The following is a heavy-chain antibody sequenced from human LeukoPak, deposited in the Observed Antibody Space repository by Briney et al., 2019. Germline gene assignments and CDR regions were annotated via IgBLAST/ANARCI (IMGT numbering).Heavy chain of an antibody. Sequence: SETLSLTCTVSGGSISNSRDYWAWIRQPPGKGLEWIANIYYSGSTYYSPSLKSRVTISVDTSKNQFSLKLSSVTAADTAVYYCASGLAVALDAFDIWGQGTMVTVSS. V-gene: IGHV4-39*01. CDR2: IYYSGST. D-gene: IGHD6-19*01. J-gene: IGHJ3*02. CDR3: ASGLAVALDAFDI. CDR1: GGSISNSRDY.